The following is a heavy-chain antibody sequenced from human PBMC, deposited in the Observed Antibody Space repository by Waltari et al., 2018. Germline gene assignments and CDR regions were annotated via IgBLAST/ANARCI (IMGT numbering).Heavy chain of an antibody. Sequence: QVQLQQWGAGLLKPSETLSLTCAVYGGSFSGYYWSWIRQPPGKGLEWIGEINHSGSTNYNPSLKSRVTISVDTSKNQFSRKLSSVTAADTAVYYCARVHLRITIFGVVGDYFDYWGQGTLVTVSS. CDR3: ARVHLRITIFGVVGDYFDY. D-gene: IGHD3-3*01. CDR2: INHSGST. J-gene: IGHJ4*02. CDR1: GGSFSGYY. V-gene: IGHV4-34*01.